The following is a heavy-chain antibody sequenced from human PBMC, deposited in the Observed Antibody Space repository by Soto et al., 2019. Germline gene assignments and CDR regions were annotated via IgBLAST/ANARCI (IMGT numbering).Heavy chain of an antibody. CDR3: ARHPSMYDAFDI. CDR2: ISAYNGNT. D-gene: IGHD2-21*01. Sequence: ASGKVSCKASGYTFTSYVISWGLQAPGQRIEGMGWISAYNGNTNYAQKLQGRVTMTTDTSTRTAYMELRSLRSDDTAVYYCARHPSMYDAFDIWGHGKMVTVSS. J-gene: IGHJ3*02. V-gene: IGHV1-18*01. CDR1: GYTFTSYV.